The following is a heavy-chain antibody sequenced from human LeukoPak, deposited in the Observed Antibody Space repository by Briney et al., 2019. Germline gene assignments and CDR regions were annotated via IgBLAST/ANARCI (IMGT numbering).Heavy chain of an antibody. CDR1: GFTFSSYG. J-gene: IGHJ6*02. Sequence: GGSLRLSCAASGFTFSSYGMHWVRQAPGKGLEWVAFISYDGSNKNYADSVQGRFTVSRDNSKNTLYLQVNSLRAEDTAVYYCARDLQYMASFRMDVWGQGTTVTVSS. V-gene: IGHV3-30*03. D-gene: IGHD6-6*01. CDR2: ISYDGSNK. CDR3: ARDLQYMASFRMDV.